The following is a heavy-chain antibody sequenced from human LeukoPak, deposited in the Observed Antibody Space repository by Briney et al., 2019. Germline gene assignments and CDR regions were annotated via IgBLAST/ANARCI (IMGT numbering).Heavy chain of an antibody. D-gene: IGHD3-9*01. Sequence: SETLSLTCAVSGGSISSGGYSWSWIRQPPGKGLEWIGYIYHSGSTYYNPSLKSRVTISVDRSKNQFSPKLSSVTAADTAVYYCARVRDILTGFTFDYWGQGTLVTVSS. CDR2: IYHSGST. CDR3: ARVRDILTGFTFDY. J-gene: IGHJ4*02. V-gene: IGHV4-30-2*01. CDR1: GGSISSGGYS.